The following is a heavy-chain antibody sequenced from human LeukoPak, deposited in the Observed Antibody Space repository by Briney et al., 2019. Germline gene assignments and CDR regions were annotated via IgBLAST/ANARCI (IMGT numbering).Heavy chain of an antibody. CDR2: ISGSGGST. J-gene: IGHJ3*02. V-gene: IGHV3-23*01. CDR1: GFTFSSYE. CDR3: AKVIFIAVAGTDPDAFDI. D-gene: IGHD6-19*01. Sequence: GGSLRLSCAASGFTFSSYEMNWVRQAPGKGLEWVSAISGSGGSTYYADSVKGRFTISRDNSKNTLYLQMNSLRAEDTAVYYCAKVIFIAVAGTDPDAFDIWGQGTMVTVSS.